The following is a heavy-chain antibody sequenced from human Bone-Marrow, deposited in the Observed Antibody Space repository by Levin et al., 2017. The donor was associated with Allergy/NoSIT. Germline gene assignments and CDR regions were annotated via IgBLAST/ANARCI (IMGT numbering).Heavy chain of an antibody. Sequence: SQTLSLTCTVSGGSIDNDEYYWSWIRQPPGKGLEWIGHIYDYGRTYYNPSLKSRVTVSLDGSKNKFSLQLTSMTAADTAVYYCARGDENSSSSGWFNPWGQGTLVTVTS. CDR1: GGSIDNDEYY. V-gene: IGHV4-30-2*01. J-gene: IGHJ5*02. CDR2: IYDYGRT. CDR3: ARGDENSSSSGWFNP. D-gene: IGHD6-6*01.